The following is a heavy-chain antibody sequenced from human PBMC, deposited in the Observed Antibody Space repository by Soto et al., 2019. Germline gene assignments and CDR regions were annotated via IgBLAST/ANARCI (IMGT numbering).Heavy chain of an antibody. Sequence: ASVKVSCKASGYTFTGYYMHWVRQAPGQGLEWMGWISPNSGGTNYAQKFQGRVTMTRDTSISTAYMELSRLRSDDTAVYYCARVALGFSNRYYYGMDVWGQGTTVTVSS. CDR1: GYTFTGYY. J-gene: IGHJ6*02. V-gene: IGHV1-2*02. CDR2: ISPNSGGT. CDR3: ARVALGFSNRYYYGMDV. D-gene: IGHD4-4*01.